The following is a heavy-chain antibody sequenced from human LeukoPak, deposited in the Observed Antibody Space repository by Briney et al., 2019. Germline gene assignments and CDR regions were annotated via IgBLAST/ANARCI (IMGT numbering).Heavy chain of an antibody. CDR2: INHSGST. CDR1: GGSFSGYY. Sequence: SETLSLTCAVYGGSFSGYYWSWIRQPPGKGLEWIGEINHSGSTNYNPSLKSRVTISVDTSKNQFSLKLSSVTAADTAVYYCARGGIAVAGPRRNWFDPWGQGTLVTVSS. J-gene: IGHJ5*02. CDR3: ARGGIAVAGPRRNWFDP. V-gene: IGHV4-34*01. D-gene: IGHD6-19*01.